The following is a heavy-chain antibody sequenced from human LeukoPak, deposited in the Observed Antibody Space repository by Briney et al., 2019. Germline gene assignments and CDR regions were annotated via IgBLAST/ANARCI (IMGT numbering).Heavy chain of an antibody. V-gene: IGHV4-34*01. CDR3: ARGDYLGWFDP. Sequence: SETLSLTCAVYGGSFSGYYCSGIRQPPGKGLEWIGEISHSGNTNYNPSLKSRVTISVDTSKNQFSLKLSSVTAADTAVYYCARGDYLGWFDPWGQGTLVTVSS. J-gene: IGHJ5*02. CDR2: ISHSGNT. D-gene: IGHD4-11*01. CDR1: GGSFSGYY.